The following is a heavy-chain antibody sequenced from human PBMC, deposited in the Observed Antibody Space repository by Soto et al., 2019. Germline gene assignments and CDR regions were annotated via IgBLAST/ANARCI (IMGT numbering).Heavy chain of an antibody. J-gene: IGHJ6*02. CDR2: IIPIFGTA. V-gene: IGHV1-69*12. D-gene: IGHD1-26*01. CDR1: GGTFSSYA. CDR3: ARGVRGSRYYYYYGMDV. Sequence: HVQLVQSGAEVKKPGSSVKVSCKASGGTFSSYAISWVRQAPGQGLEWMGGIIPIFGTANYAQKFQGRVTITADESTSTAYMELSSLRSEDTAVYYCARGVRGSRYYYYYGMDVWGHGTTVTVSS.